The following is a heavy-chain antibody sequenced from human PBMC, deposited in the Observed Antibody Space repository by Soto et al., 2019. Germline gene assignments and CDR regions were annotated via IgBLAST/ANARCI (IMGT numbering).Heavy chain of an antibody. D-gene: IGHD3-9*01. CDR1: GGSLSSYY. J-gene: IGHJ4*02. Sequence: SETLSLTCVVSGGSLSSYYWSWIRQPPGKGLEWIGYIYYSGSTNYNPSLKSRVTISIDTSKNQFSLKLTSVTAVDTAVYYCARRYGYYFDYWGQGTLVTVS. V-gene: IGHV4-59*12. CDR2: IYYSGST. CDR3: ARRYGYYFDY.